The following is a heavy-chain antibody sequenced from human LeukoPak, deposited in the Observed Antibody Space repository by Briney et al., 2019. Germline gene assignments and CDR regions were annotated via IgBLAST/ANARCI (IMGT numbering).Heavy chain of an antibody. J-gene: IGHJ4*02. CDR1: GYTFTSYY. Sequence: ASVKVSCKASGYTFTSYYMHWVRQAPGQGLEWMGIINPSGGSTSYAQKFQGRVTMTRDTSTSTVYMELSSLRSEDTAVYYCARDSGIAAAGTNWGYGFEPYYFDHWGQGTLVTVSS. D-gene: IGHD6-13*01. CDR2: INPSGGST. CDR3: ARDSGIAAAGTNWGYGFEPYYFDH. V-gene: IGHV1-46*01.